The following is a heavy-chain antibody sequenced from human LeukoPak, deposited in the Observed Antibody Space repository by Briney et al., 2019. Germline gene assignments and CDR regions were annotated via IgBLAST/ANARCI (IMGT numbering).Heavy chain of an antibody. CDR3: AKDSDSGWPSYYFDY. CDR1: GFTFDDYT. J-gene: IGHJ4*02. CDR2: ISWDGGST. Sequence: PGGSLRLSCAASGFTFDDYTMHWVRQAPWKGLEWVSLISWDGGSTYYADSVKGRFTISRDNSKNSLYLQMNSLRTEDTALYYCAKDSDSGWPSYYFDYWGQGTLVTVSS. V-gene: IGHV3-43*01. D-gene: IGHD6-19*01.